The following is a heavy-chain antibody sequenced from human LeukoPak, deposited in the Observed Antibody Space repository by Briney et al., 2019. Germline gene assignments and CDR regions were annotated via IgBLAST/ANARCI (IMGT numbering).Heavy chain of an antibody. J-gene: IGHJ4*02. CDR3: ARARGVTTLRYTYYFDY. CDR2: MNPKSGKI. CDR1: GYTFTDHD. Sequence: GASVKVSCKASGYTFTDHDINWVRQATGQGLEWMGWMNPKSGKIGIPQKFQGRVTMTSNTSTNTAYMELSSLRSEDTAVYYCARARGVTTLRYTYYFDYWGQGTLVTVSS. V-gene: IGHV1-8*01. D-gene: IGHD4-17*01.